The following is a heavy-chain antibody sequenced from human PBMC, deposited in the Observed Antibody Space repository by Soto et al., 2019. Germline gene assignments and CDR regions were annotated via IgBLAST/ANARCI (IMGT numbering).Heavy chain of an antibody. J-gene: IGHJ6*02. V-gene: IGHV1-8*01. Sequence: XSVQVSCEASVYFFPRHDINWLRQDPGQGLEWMGWMNPNSGNTGYAQKFQGRVTMTRNTSISTAYMELSSLRSEDTAVYYCARAPLPDYEFGSGYYYYYGMDVWGQGSTVTVSS. D-gene: IGHD3-3*01. CDR2: MNPNSGNT. CDR3: ARAPLPDYEFGSGYYYYYGMDV. CDR1: VYFFPRHD.